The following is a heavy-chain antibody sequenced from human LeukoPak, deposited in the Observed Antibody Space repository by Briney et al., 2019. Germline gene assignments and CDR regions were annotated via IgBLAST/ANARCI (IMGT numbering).Heavy chain of an antibody. D-gene: IGHD1-7*01. Sequence: PGGSLRLSCSASGFTFSSHAMHWVGQAPGKGLEYVSAISYNGGDTYYTDSVKGRFTISSDNPKNTLYLQMNSLRAEDAAVYYCARRGGGNYPQYFEYWGQGTLVTVSS. CDR3: ARRGGGNYPQYFEY. J-gene: IGHJ4*02. V-gene: IGHV3-64*04. CDR1: GFTFSSHA. CDR2: ISYNGGDT.